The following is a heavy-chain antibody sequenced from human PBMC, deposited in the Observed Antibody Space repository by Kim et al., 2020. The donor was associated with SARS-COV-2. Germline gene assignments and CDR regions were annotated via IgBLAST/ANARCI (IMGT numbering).Heavy chain of an antibody. J-gene: IGHJ4*02. D-gene: IGHD3-10*01. CDR3: AGDYYGSGSYPY. CDR1: GGSISSGGYY. V-gene: IGHV4-31*03. CDR2: IYYSGST. Sequence: SETLSLTCTVSGGSISSGGYYWSWIRQHPGKGLEWIGYIYYSGSTYYNPSLKSRVTISVDTSKNQFSLKLSSVTVADTAVYYCAGDYYGSGSYPYWGQGTLVTVSS.